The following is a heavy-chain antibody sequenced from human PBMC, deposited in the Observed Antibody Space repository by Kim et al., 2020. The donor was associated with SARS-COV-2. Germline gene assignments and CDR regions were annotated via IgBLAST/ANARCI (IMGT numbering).Heavy chain of an antibody. D-gene: IGHD6-13*01. CDR1: GFTFSSYD. Sequence: GGSLRLSCAASGFTFSSYDMHWVRQATGKGLEWVSAIGTAGDTYYPGSVKGRFTISRENAKNSLYLQMNSLRAGDTAVYYCARVFAAAGPLDWYFDLWGRGTLVTVSS. CDR2: IGTAGDT. V-gene: IGHV3-13*01. CDR3: ARVFAAAGPLDWYFDL. J-gene: IGHJ2*01.